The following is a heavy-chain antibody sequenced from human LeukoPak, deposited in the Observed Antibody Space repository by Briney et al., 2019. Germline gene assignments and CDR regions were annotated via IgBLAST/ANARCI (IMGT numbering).Heavy chain of an antibody. Sequence: ASVKVSCKASGYTFTSYDINWVRQATGQGLEWMGWMNPSSGNTGYAQKFQGRVTITRNTSISTAYMELSSLRSEDTAVYYCARVQRGDIVVVPAAFDPWGQGTLVTVSS. J-gene: IGHJ5*02. CDR3: ARVQRGDIVVVPAAFDP. CDR1: GYTFTSYD. V-gene: IGHV1-8*03. D-gene: IGHD2-2*01. CDR2: MNPSSGNT.